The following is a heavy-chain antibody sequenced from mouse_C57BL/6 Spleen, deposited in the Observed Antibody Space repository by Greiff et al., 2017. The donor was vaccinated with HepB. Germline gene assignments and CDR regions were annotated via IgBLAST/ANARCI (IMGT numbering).Heavy chain of an antibody. CDR3: ARWGNYDPGNYAMDY. V-gene: IGHV1-69*01. Sequence: QVQLQQPGAELVMPGASVKLSCKASGYTFTSYWMHWVKQRPGQGLEWIGEIDPSDSYTNYNQKFKGKSTLTVDKSSSTAYMQLSSLTSEDSAVYYCARWGNYDPGNYAMDYWGQGTSVTVSS. D-gene: IGHD2-4*01. CDR2: IDPSDSYT. J-gene: IGHJ4*01. CDR1: GYTFTSYW.